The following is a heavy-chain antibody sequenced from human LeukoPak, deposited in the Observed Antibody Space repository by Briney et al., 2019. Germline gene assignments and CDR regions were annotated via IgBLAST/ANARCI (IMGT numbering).Heavy chain of an antibody. CDR3: ARAGWELRRSFDY. CDR1: GFTFGSYE. Sequence: QPGGSLRLSCAASGFTFGSYEMNWVRQAPGKGLEWVSYISSSGSAIYYADSVKGRFTISRDNAKNSLYLQMNSLRAEDTAVYCCARAGWELRRSFDYWGQGTLATVSS. V-gene: IGHV3-48*03. D-gene: IGHD2-15*01. J-gene: IGHJ4*02. CDR2: ISSSGSAI.